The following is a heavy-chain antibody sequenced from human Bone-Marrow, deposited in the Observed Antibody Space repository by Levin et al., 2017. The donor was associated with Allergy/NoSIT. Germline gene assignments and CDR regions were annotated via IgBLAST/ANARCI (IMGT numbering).Heavy chain of an antibody. V-gene: IGHV3-21*01. J-gene: IGHJ6*02. CDR3: ARRDPKIVVVPAARGPAKEIPYYYGMDV. CDR2: ISSSSSYI. D-gene: IGHD2-2*01. CDR1: GFTFSSYS. Sequence: GGSLRLSCAASGFTFSSYSMNWVRQAPGKGLEWVSSISSSSSYIYYADSVKGRFTISRDNAKNSLYLQMNSLRAEDTAVYYCARRDPKIVVVPAARGPAKEIPYYYGMDVWGQGTTVTVSS.